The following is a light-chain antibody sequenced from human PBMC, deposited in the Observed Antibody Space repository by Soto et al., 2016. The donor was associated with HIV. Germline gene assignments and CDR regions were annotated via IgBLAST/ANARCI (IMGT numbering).Light chain of an antibody. Sequence: SYELTQPPSVSVSPGQTASITCSGDKLGDKYACWYQQKPGQSPVLVIYQDSKRPSGIPERFSGSNSGNTATLTINGTQAMDEADYYCQAWDSSTSEVFGGGTKLTVL. CDR2: QDS. V-gene: IGLV3-1*01. J-gene: IGLJ2*01. CDR3: QAWDSSTSEV. CDR1: KLGDKY.